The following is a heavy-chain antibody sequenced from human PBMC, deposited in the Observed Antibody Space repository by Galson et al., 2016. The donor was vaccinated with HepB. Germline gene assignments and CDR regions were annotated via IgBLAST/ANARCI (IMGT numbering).Heavy chain of an antibody. V-gene: IGHV3-23*01. D-gene: IGHD6-6*01. J-gene: IGHJ3*01. CDR3: AKDPQWTTSSRGAFDV. CDR1: GFAFSGHS. Sequence: SLRLSCAASGFAFSGHSMSWVRQAPGKGLEWVSVIGGGGGGTYYGDSVKGRFTTSRDNSKSTLYLQMNGLRAEDTAVYYGAKDPQWTTSSRGAFDVWDQGTMLAVSS. CDR2: IGGGGGGT.